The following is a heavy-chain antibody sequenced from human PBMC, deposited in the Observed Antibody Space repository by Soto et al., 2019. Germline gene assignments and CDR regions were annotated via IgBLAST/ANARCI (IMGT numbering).Heavy chain of an antibody. CDR3: ARASYYYDSSGYYSTFDY. D-gene: IGHD3-22*01. J-gene: IGHJ4*02. CDR1: GGSISSYY. CDR2: IYYSGST. V-gene: IGHV4-59*01. Sequence: PSETLSLTCTVSGGSISSYYWSWIRQPPGKGLEWIGYIYYSGSTNYNPSLKSRVTISVDTSKNQFSLKLSSVTAADTAVYYCARASYYYDSSGYYSTFDYWGQGTLVTVSS.